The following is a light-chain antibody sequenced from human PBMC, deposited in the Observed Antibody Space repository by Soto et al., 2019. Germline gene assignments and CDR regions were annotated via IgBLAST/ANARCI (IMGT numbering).Light chain of an antibody. Sequence: EIVLTRSPGTLSLSPGERATLSCRASQRISNSYLAWYQQKPGQAPRLLLYDASSRATGIPDRVSGSGSGTDFTLTISRLEPEDFAVYYCQQYAGPPFAFGQGTKVDIK. CDR3: QQYAGPPFA. CDR2: DAS. J-gene: IGKJ2*01. V-gene: IGKV3-20*01. CDR1: QRISNSY.